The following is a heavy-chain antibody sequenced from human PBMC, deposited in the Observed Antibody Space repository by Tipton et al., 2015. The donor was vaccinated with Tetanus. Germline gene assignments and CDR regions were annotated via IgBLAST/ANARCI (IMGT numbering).Heavy chain of an antibody. CDR3: ARQADNWFDP. V-gene: IGHV4-39*01. CDR1: GGSITSGTYY. J-gene: IGHJ5*02. Sequence: TLSLTCTVSGGSITSGTYYWGWIRQPPGKGLEWIGNIYYSGSTYYNSPLKSRVTISLDTSKNQFSLKMTSVTAADTAVYYRARQADNWFDPWGQGTLVAVSS. CDR2: IYYSGST.